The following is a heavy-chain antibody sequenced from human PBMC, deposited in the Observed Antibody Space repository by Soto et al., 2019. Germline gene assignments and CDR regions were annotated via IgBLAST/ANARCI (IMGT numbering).Heavy chain of an antibody. CDR3: AKGLRSIGSPPWLAS. V-gene: IGHV3-30*09. J-gene: IGHJ5*01. D-gene: IGHD6-6*01. CDR2: ISFDENLK. Sequence: QVQLVESGGGVVQPGRSLRLSCEASGFTFTNYAMHWVRQAPGKGPEWLAVISFDENLKYYSDFVKGRFAISRDNAKNQLYLQMNSLRIEDTAVYYYAKGLRSIGSPPWLASWGQGTLVTVSS. CDR1: GFTFTNYA.